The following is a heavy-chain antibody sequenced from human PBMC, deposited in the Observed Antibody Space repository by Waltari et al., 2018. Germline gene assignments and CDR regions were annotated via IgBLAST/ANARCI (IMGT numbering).Heavy chain of an antibody. D-gene: IGHD5-12*01. J-gene: IGHJ6*02. CDR1: GGTFSSYA. CDR3: ARDGYKGDYYYYGMDV. Sequence: QVQLVQSGAEVKKPGSSVKVSCKASGGTFSSYAISWVRQAPGQGLEWMGGIIPIFGTANYAQKFQGRVTITADESPSPAYMELSSLRSEDTAVYYCARDGYKGDYYYYGMDVWGQGTTVTVSS. CDR2: IIPIFGTA. V-gene: IGHV1-69*13.